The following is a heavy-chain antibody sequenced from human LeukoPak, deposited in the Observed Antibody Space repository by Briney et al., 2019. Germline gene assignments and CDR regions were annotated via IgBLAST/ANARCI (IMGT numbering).Heavy chain of an antibody. V-gene: IGHV3-23*01. Sequence: PGGSLRLSCAASGYTFSSYAMTWVRQTPGKGLELVSAISGSGGSTSYADSVKGRFTISRDNSKNTLYLQMNNLRVEDTALYYCAKTQGFFDYWGQGTLVTVSS. CDR3: AKTQGFFDY. J-gene: IGHJ4*02. CDR1: GYTFSSYA. CDR2: ISGSGGST.